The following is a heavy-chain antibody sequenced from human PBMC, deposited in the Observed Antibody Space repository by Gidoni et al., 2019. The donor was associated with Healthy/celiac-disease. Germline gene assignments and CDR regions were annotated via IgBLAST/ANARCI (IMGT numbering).Heavy chain of an antibody. D-gene: IGHD1-26*01. J-gene: IGHJ4*02. CDR1: GYTFTSYV. CDR3: ARDRLSGSYQECDY. CDR2: ISAYNGNT. V-gene: IGHV1-18*01. Sequence: QVQLVQSGAEVKKPGASVKVSCKASGYTFTSYVISLVRQAPGQGLDWMGWISAYNGNTHYSQKLQGRVTMTTDTSTSTADMELRSLRSDDTAVYYCARDRLSGSYQECDYWGQGTLVTVSS.